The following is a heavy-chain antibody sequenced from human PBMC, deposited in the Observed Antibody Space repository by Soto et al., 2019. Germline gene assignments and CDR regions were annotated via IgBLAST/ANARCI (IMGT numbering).Heavy chain of an antibody. V-gene: IGHV4-30-4*01. CDR1: GGSISSGDYY. CDR3: ARASNWNYFDY. D-gene: IGHD1-1*01. J-gene: IGHJ4*02. Sequence: SETLSLTCTVSGGSISSGDYYWSWIRQPPGKGLEWIGYIYYSGSTYHNPSLKSRVTISVDTSKNQFSLKLSSVTAADTAVYYCARASNWNYFDYWGQGTLVTVSS. CDR2: IYYSGST.